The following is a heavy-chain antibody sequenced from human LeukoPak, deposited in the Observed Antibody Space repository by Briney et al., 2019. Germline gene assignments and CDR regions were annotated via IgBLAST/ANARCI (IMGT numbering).Heavy chain of an antibody. J-gene: IGHJ4*02. V-gene: IGHV3-30*03. D-gene: IGHD3-16*02. CDR2: ISYDGSNK. CDR3: ARALRLGELSFLLGY. CDR1: GFTFSSYG. Sequence: GGSLRLSCAASGFTFSSYGMHWVRQAPGKGLEWVAVISYDGSNKYYADSVKGRFTISRDNAKNSLYLQMNSLRAEDTAVYYCARALRLGELSFLLGYWGQGTLVTVSS.